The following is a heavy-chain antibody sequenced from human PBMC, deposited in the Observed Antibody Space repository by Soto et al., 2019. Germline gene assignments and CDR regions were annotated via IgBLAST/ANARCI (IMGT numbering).Heavy chain of an antibody. CDR3: ARDRGYWSGGSCYTNYGMDV. J-gene: IGHJ6*02. D-gene: IGHD2-15*01. CDR1: GFTFSSYG. CDR2: IWYDGSNK. V-gene: IGHV3-33*01. Sequence: QVQLVESGGGVVQPGRSLRLSCAASGFTFSSYGMHWVRQAPGKGLEWVAVIWYDGSNKYYADSVKGRFTISRDNSKNPLYLQMNSLRAEDTAVYYCARDRGYWSGGSCYTNYGMDVWGQGTTVTVSS.